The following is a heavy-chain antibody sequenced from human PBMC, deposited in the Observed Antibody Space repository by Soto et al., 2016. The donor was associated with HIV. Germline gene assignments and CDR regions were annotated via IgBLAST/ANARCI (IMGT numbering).Heavy chain of an antibody. Sequence: QVQLVQSGAEVKKPGVSVKVSCKASGYTFTGYYMHWVRQAPGQGLEWMGWINPNSGGTNYAQKFQGRVTMTRDTSISTAYMELSRLRSDDTAVYYCARGGRRYSSSWYFYFDYWGQGTLVTVSS. D-gene: IGHD6-13*01. CDR2: INPNSGGT. CDR3: ARGGRRYSSSWYFYFDY. CDR1: GYTFTGYY. V-gene: IGHV1-2*02. J-gene: IGHJ4*02.